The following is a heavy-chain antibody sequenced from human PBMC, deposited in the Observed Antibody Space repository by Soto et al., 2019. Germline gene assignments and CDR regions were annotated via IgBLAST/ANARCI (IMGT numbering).Heavy chain of an antibody. CDR1: GFSLSKARMG. CDR3: ARALREGLPIYYFDS. D-gene: IGHD1-26*01. Sequence: QVTLKESGPVLVKPTETLTLTCTVSGFSLSKARMGVSWIRQPPGKALEWLAHIFWNDERYYNTSRKSRLTSSRDTSKRQVVLTMTYVDPVDPGTYCCARALREGLPIYYFDSWGQGTLVTVSS. J-gene: IGHJ4*01. V-gene: IGHV2-26*01. CDR2: IFWNDER.